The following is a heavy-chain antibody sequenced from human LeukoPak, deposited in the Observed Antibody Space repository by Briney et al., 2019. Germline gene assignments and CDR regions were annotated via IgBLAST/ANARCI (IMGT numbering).Heavy chain of an antibody. CDR3: AKMTAVSRPFDQ. CDR2: ITGSGGST. Sequence: PGGSLRLSCAASGFTFSRHAMSWVRQAPGKGLEWVSGITGSGGSTYYADTVKGRFTISRDNSKNTLYLQMNSLRAEDTAVYYCAKMTAVSRPFDQWGQGTLVTVSS. V-gene: IGHV3-23*01. J-gene: IGHJ4*02. CDR1: GFTFSRHA. D-gene: IGHD4-11*01.